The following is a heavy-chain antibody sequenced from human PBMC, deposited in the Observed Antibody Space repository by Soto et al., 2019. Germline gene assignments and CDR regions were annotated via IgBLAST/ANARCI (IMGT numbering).Heavy chain of an antibody. CDR1: GFTFSTYW. V-gene: IGHV3-7*04. J-gene: IGHJ4*02. D-gene: IGHD3-10*01. Sequence: EQLVASGGGLVQPGGSLSLSSAPSGFTFSTYWMSWVRRAPGKGLEWVANIDQEGREKYYVDFVKGRFAISRTNAKNSMYLEINSLRAEDTAVYYCATDWGSGSCFDYWGQGILVTVSS. CDR2: IDQEGREK. CDR3: ATDWGSGSCFDY.